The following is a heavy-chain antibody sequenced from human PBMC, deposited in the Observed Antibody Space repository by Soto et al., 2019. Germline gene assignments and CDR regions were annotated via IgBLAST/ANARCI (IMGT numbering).Heavy chain of an antibody. Sequence: QVQLVQSGAEVKKPGASVKVSCKASGYTFTSYGISWVRQAPGQGLEWMGWISAYNGNTNYAQKLQGRAPRTTDTSTSTAYMELRSLRSDDTAVYYCARDGPTYYYDSSGYYPNWFDPWGQGTLVTVSS. CDR1: GYTFTSYG. J-gene: IGHJ5*02. CDR3: ARDGPTYYYDSSGYYPNWFDP. CDR2: ISAYNGNT. V-gene: IGHV1-18*01. D-gene: IGHD3-22*01.